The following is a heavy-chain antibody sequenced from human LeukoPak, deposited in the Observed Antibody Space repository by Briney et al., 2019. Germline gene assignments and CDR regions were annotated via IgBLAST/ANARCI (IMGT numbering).Heavy chain of an antibody. J-gene: IGHJ4*02. D-gene: IGHD6-19*01. CDR2: ISHDDENR. Sequence: PGRSLRLSRAASGFTFTSYAFHWVRQAPGKGLEWVTVISHDDENRYYADSVKGRFTISRDNSKNTVYLQMNSLRVEDTAVYFCVRDRDTSGWLYWGQGTLVTVSS. V-gene: IGHV3-30*04. CDR3: VRDRDTSGWLY. CDR1: GFTFTSYA.